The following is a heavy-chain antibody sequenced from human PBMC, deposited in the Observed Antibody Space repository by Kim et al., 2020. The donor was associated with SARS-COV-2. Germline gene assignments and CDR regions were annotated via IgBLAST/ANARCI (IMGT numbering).Heavy chain of an antibody. J-gene: IGHJ4*02. CDR1: GLPFSVYW. Sequence: GGSLRLSCAASGLPFSVYWMSWVRQAPGTGLEWVANIKQDGSEKYYVDSVKGRFTISRDNAKNSLYLQMDSLRAEDTAVYYCVRDYWKSFDYWGQGTLVTVSS. CDR3: VRDYWKSFDY. D-gene: IGHD1-1*01. CDR2: IKQDGSEK. V-gene: IGHV3-7*03.